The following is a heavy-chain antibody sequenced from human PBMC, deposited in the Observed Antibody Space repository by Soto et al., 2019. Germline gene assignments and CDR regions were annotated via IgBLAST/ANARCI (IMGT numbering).Heavy chain of an antibody. Sequence: SETLSLTCTVSGDSITSSVYYWDWIRQPPGKGLEWIGSIYYNGDTYYTPSLKSRVTISIHTSRIQFSLRLTSVTATDTALYYCARMVGRSRLAYWGQGAMVTVSS. V-gene: IGHV4-39*01. J-gene: IGHJ4*02. CDR1: GDSITSSVYY. CDR2: IYYNGDT. D-gene: IGHD2-15*01. CDR3: ARMVGRSRLAY.